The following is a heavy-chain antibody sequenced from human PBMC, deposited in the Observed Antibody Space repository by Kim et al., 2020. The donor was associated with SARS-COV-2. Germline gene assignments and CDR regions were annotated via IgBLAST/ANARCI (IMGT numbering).Heavy chain of an antibody. J-gene: IGHJ4*02. CDR3: AKDQPSSGWPAFGS. Sequence: GGSLRLSCAASGFTFSSRAMSWVRQAPGKGPEWVASVNNGGNAYYADSVKGRFTVSRDITRDTLYLQMNSLRAEVPALYFCAKDQPSSGWPAFGSWGQGTLVTVSS. V-gene: IGHV3-23*01. D-gene: IGHD6-19*01. CDR2: VNNGGNA. CDR1: GFTFSSRA.